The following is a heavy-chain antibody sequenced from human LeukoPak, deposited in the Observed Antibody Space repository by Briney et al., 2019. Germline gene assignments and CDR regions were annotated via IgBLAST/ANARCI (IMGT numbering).Heavy chain of an antibody. Sequence: GGSLRLSCAASGFTFSSYAMHWVRQAPGKGLEWVAVISYDGSNKYYADSVKGRFTISRDNSKNTLYLQMNSLRAEDTAVYYCAKAGEQWLIGYFDYWGQGTLVTVSS. D-gene: IGHD6-19*01. CDR3: AKAGEQWLIGYFDY. J-gene: IGHJ4*02. V-gene: IGHV3-30-3*01. CDR2: ISYDGSNK. CDR1: GFTFSSYA.